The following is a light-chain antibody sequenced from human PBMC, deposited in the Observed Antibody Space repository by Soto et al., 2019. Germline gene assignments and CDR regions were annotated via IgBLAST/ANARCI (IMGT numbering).Light chain of an antibody. CDR2: SAS. Sequence: EIVVTQSPGTLSLSTGERATLSCRASQSVSISYLAWYQQKPGQAPRLLIYSASSRATGIPDRFSGSGSGTDFTLTISRLEPEDFAVYYCQQYGSSPPLTFGGGTKVDIK. CDR1: QSVSISY. CDR3: QQYGSSPPLT. V-gene: IGKV3-20*01. J-gene: IGKJ4*01.